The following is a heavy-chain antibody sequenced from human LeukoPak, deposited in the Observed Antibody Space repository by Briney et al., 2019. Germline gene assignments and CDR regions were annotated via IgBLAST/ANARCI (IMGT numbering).Heavy chain of an antibody. V-gene: IGHV3-53*01. CDR2: IHSGGST. CDR1: GLTVSSSY. Sequence: GGSLRLSCAASGLTVSSSYMNWVRQAPGKGLEWVSVIHSGGSTYYADSVKGRFTISRDNSKNMLYLQMTSLRADDTAVYYCVRGQQPFDFWGQGTLVTVSS. CDR3: VRGQQPFDF. D-gene: IGHD6-13*01. J-gene: IGHJ4*02.